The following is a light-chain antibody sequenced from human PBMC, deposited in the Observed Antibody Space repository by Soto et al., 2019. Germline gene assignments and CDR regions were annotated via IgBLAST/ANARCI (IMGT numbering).Light chain of an antibody. Sequence: QSALTQPASVSGSPGQSITISCTGTSSDIGDYKYVSWYQQHPGNPPKLIIYDVSDRPSGVSNRFSGSKSGNTASLTISGLQAEDEANYYCSSYTSTSERVFGSGTQLTVL. CDR1: SSDIGDYKY. CDR2: DVS. J-gene: IGLJ7*01. V-gene: IGLV2-14*03. CDR3: SSYTSTSERV.